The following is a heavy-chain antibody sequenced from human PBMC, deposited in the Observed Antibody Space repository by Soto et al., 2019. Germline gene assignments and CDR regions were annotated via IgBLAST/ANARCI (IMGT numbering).Heavy chain of an antibody. Sequence: QVQLVQSGAVLKKPGSSVNVSCAASGGTFKTYIINWVRQAPGQGLEWIGQIIPMYDSANYAQRFQGRVTISADKSTNIAYMEVSGLRSEDTALYYCATWRTYSGSYCFDYWGQGTLVSVSS. D-gene: IGHD1-26*01. CDR1: GGTFKTYI. CDR2: IIPMYDSA. CDR3: ATWRTYSGSYCFDY. V-gene: IGHV1-69*06. J-gene: IGHJ4*02.